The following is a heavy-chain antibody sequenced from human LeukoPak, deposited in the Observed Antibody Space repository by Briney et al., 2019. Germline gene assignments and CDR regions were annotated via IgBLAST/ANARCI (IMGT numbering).Heavy chain of an antibody. J-gene: IGHJ4*02. CDR3: ARDANYYYDSSGYSYYFDY. D-gene: IGHD3-22*01. CDR1: GYTFTGYY. CDR2: INPNSGGT. V-gene: IGHV1-2*04. Sequence: ASVKVPCKASGYTFTGYYMHWVRQAPGQGLEWMGWINPNSGGTNYAQKFQGWVTMTRDTSISTAYMGLSRLRSDDTAVYYCARDANYYYDSSGYSYYFDYWGQGTLVTVSS.